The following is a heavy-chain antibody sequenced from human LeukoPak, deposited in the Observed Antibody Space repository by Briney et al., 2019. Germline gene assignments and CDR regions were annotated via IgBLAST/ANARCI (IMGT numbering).Heavy chain of an antibody. CDR2: ISGGGGST. V-gene: IGHV3-23*01. D-gene: IGHD4-11*01. CDR3: AKDMSDYTNFPDV. J-gene: IGHJ6*02. Sequence: GGSLRLSCAASGFIFTTYAMIWVHQAPGKGLEWVSTISGGGGSTFYADSVKGRFTIFRVNSKNTLYLQMNSLRAEDTAIYYCAKDMSDYTNFPDVWGQGTTVTVSS. CDR1: GFIFTTYA.